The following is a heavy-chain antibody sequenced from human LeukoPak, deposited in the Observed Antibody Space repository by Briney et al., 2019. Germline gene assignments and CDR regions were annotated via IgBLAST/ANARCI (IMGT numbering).Heavy chain of an antibody. CDR2: ISAYNGNT. Sequence: ASVKVSCKASGYTFTSYGISWVRQAPGQGLEWMGWISAYNGNTNYAQKLQGRVTMTTDTSTSTAYMELRSLRSDDTAVYYCARAVLWWSQSVYGMDVWGQGTTVTVSS. V-gene: IGHV1-18*01. CDR1: GYTFTSYG. D-gene: IGHD2-21*01. CDR3: ARAVLWWSQSVYGMDV. J-gene: IGHJ6*02.